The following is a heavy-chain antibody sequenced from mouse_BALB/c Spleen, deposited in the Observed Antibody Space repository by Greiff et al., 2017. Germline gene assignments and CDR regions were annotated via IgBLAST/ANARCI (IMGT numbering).Heavy chain of an antibody. J-gene: IGHJ4*01. Sequence: VKLMESGPGLVQPSQSLSITCTASGFSLTSYGVHWVRQSPGKGLEWLGVIWSGGSSDYNAAFISRLSISKDNSKSQVFFKMNSLQADDTAIYYCASFTTAPYYAMDYWGPGTSVTVSS. CDR3: ASFTTAPYYAMDY. V-gene: IGHV2-4-1*01. CDR2: IWSGGSS. CDR1: GFSLTSYG. D-gene: IGHD1-2*01.